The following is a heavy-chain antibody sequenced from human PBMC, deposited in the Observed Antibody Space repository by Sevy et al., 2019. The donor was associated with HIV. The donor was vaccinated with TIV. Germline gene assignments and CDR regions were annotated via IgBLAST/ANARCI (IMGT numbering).Heavy chain of an antibody. CDR2: ISSSSSYI. CDR1: GFPFSSYS. Sequence: GGSLRLSCAASGFPFSSYSMNWVRQAPGKGLEWVSSISSSSSYIYYPDSVKGRFTISGDNAKNSLYLQMNSLRAEDTAVYYCARDPYGVHGMDVWGQGTTVTVSS. D-gene: IGHD4-17*01. V-gene: IGHV3-21*01. J-gene: IGHJ6*02. CDR3: ARDPYGVHGMDV.